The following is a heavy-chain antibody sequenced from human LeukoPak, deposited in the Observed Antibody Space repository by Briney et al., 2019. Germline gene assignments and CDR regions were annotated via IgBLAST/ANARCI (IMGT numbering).Heavy chain of an antibody. CDR1: GYRFTSYW. D-gene: IGHD2-8*01. CDR3: ASGPGYVIY. J-gene: IGHJ4*02. Sequence: GESLKISCKGSGYRFTSYWIAWVRQMPGKGLEWMGIIYPGDSDTRYSPSFQGQVTISADKSISSAYLQSSSLQASDPALCYCASGPGYVIYWGEGTLVTVSS. CDR2: IYPGDSDT. V-gene: IGHV5-51*01.